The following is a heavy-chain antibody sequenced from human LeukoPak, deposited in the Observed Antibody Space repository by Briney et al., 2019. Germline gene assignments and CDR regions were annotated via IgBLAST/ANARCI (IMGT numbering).Heavy chain of an antibody. CDR3: ARDPVYCSGGSCYRSDAFDI. CDR1: GYTFTSYY. Sequence: ASVKVSCKASGYTFTSYYMHWVRQAPGQGLEWMGIINPSGGSTSYAQKFQGRVTMTRDMSTSTVYMELSSLRSEDTAVYYCARDPVYCSGGSCYRSDAFDIWGQGTMVTVSS. CDR2: INPSGGST. J-gene: IGHJ3*02. V-gene: IGHV1-46*01. D-gene: IGHD2-15*01.